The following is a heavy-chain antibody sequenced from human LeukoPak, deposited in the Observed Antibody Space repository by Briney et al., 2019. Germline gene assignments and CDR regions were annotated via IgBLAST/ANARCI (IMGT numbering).Heavy chain of an antibody. CDR2: INHSGST. CDR1: GGSFSGYY. V-gene: IGHV4-34*01. D-gene: IGHD4-17*01. CDR3: AGPSDYGGNELPTPLDY. Sequence: TSETLSLTCAVYGGSFSGYYWSWIRQPPGKGLEWIGEINHSGSTNYNPSLKSRVTISVDTSKNQFSLKLSSVTAADTAVYYCAGPSDYGGNELPTPLDYWGQGTLVTVSS. J-gene: IGHJ4*02.